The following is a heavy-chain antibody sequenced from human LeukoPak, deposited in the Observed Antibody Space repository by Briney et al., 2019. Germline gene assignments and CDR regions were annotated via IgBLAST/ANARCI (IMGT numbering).Heavy chain of an antibody. CDR3: ARLDITMVRGVIISDYYYGMDV. V-gene: IGHV1-8*01. Sequence: ASVKVSCKASGYTFTSYDINRVRQATGQGLEWMGWMNPNSGNTGYAQKFQGRVTMTRNTSISTAYMELSSLRSEDTAVYYCARLDITMVRGVIISDYYYGMDVWGQGTTVTVSS. D-gene: IGHD3-10*01. CDR2: MNPNSGNT. CDR1: GYTFTSYD. J-gene: IGHJ6*02.